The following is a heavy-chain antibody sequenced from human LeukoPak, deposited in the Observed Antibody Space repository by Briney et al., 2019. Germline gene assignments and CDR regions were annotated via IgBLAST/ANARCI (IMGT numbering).Heavy chain of an antibody. CDR2: TIPIFGTA. V-gene: IGHV1-69*13. CDR3: ARGRYSSSINSMDV. J-gene: IGHJ6*02. D-gene: IGHD6-6*01. CDR1: GGTFSSYT. Sequence: SVKVSCKASGGTFSSYTISWVRQAPGQGLEWMGGTIPIFGTANYAQKFQGRVTITADESTSTAYMELSSLRSEDTAVYYCARGRYSSSINSMDVWGQGTTVTVSS.